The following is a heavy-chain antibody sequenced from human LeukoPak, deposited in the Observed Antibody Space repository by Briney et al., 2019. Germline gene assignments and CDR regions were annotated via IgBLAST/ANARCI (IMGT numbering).Heavy chain of an antibody. V-gene: IGHV3-33*06. J-gene: IGHJ4*02. CDR2: IWYDGSNK. CDR3: AKVHYYGSGSYTYYFDY. CDR1: GFTFSSYG. Sequence: QSGRSLRLSCAASGFTFSSYGMHWVRQAPGKGLEWVAVIWYDGSNKYYADSVKGRFTISRDNSKNTLYLQMNSLRVEDTAVYYCAKVHYYGSGSYTYYFDYWGQGTLVTVSS. D-gene: IGHD3-10*01.